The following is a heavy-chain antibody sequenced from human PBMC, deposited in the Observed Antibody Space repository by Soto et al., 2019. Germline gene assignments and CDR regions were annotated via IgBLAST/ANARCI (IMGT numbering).Heavy chain of an antibody. Sequence: EMQMVESGGGLVQPGGSLRLSCAASGFTFSTFWMFWMRQAPGKGLEWVATIKQDGSEERYVDSVKGRFTISRDNAKRSLHLQMNSLRVEDTAVYFCAGGSVWLIENWGQGTLVTVSS. CDR3: AGGSVWLIEN. CDR2: IKQDGSEE. CDR1: GFTFSTFW. J-gene: IGHJ4*02. D-gene: IGHD5-12*01. V-gene: IGHV3-7*04.